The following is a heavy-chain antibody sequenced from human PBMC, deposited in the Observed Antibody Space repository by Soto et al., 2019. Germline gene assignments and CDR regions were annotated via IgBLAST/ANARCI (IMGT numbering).Heavy chain of an antibody. CDR2: IKDGGRT. J-gene: IGHJ4*02. D-gene: IGHD5-12*01. CDR1: GGSLSGYY. CDR3: VRGQEGVVATH. Sequence: QVQLQQWGAGLLKPSETLSLNCAVNGGSLSGYYWSWIRQPPGKGLEWIGEIKDGGRTNYSPSLKSRAPISSDTSNNQFSLRPYSVTAADTGVYYCVRGQEGVVATHWDQGTLVTVSS. V-gene: IGHV4-34*01.